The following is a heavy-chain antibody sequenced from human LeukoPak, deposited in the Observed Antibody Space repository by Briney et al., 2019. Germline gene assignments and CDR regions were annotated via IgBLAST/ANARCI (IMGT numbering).Heavy chain of an antibody. Sequence: GESLKISCKGSGYSFTSYWIGWVRPMPGKGLGWMGIIYPGDSDTRYSPSFQGQVTISADKSISTAYLQWSSLRAASTAMYYSARQSIVGAINFYYWGPGALFTVSS. CDR2: IYPGDSDT. J-gene: IGHJ4*02. CDR1: GYSFTSYW. D-gene: IGHD1-26*01. V-gene: IGHV5-51*01. CDR3: ARQSIVGAINFYY.